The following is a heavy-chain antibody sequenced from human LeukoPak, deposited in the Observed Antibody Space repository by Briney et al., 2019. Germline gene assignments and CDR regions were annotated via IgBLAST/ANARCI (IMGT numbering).Heavy chain of an antibody. D-gene: IGHD3-22*01. CDR3: ARVLNYYDSSGCVDY. CDR1: GGSISSGDYY. Sequence: PSETLSLTCTVSGGSISSGDYYWSWIRKPPGKGLEWIGYIYYSGSTYYNPSLKSRVTISVDTSKNRFTLKLSSVTAADTAVYYCARVLNYYDSSGCVDYWGQGTLVTVSS. CDR2: IYYSGST. J-gene: IGHJ4*02. V-gene: IGHV4-30-4*01.